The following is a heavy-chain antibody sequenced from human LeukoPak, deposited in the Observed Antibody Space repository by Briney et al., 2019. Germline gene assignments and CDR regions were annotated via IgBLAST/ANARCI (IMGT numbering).Heavy chain of an antibody. D-gene: IGHD4-17*01. CDR3: ARSTTVTTAPYYYYYYMDV. Sequence: PGGSLRLSCAASGFTFSGSAMHWVRQAPGKGLEWVSSISSSSSYIYYADSVKGRFTISRDNAKNSLYLQMNSLRAEDTAVYYCARSTTVTTAPYYYYYYMDVWGKGTTVTVSS. J-gene: IGHJ6*03. V-gene: IGHV3-21*01. CDR1: GFTFSGSA. CDR2: ISSSSSYI.